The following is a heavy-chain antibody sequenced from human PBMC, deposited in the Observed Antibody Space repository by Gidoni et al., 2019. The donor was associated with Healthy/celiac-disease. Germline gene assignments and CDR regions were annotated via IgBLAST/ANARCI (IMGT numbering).Heavy chain of an antibody. Sequence: QVQLQQWGAGLLKPSETLSLTCAVYGGSVSGYYWSWIRQPPGKWLEWIGEINHSGSTNYNPSLKSRVTISVDTSKNQFSLKLSSVTAADTAVYYCARAPLGYSSGWYAYWGQGTLVTVSS. V-gene: IGHV4-34*01. D-gene: IGHD6-19*01. CDR3: ARAPLGYSSGWYAY. J-gene: IGHJ4*02. CDR1: GGSVSGYY. CDR2: INHSGST.